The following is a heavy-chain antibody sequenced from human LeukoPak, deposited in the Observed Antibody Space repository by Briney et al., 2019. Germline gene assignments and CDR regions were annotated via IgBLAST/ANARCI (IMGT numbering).Heavy chain of an antibody. D-gene: IGHD2-15*01. V-gene: IGHV4-39*07. CDR2: INHSGST. J-gene: IGHJ4*02. CDR3: AGIGYCSGGSCYTLNYFDY. Sequence: SETLSLTCTVSGGSISSSSYYWGWIRQPPGKGLEWIGEINHSGSTNYNPSLKSRVTISVDTSKNQFSLKLSSVTAADTAVYYCAGIGYCSGGSCYTLNYFDYWGQGTLVTVSS. CDR1: GGSISSSSYY.